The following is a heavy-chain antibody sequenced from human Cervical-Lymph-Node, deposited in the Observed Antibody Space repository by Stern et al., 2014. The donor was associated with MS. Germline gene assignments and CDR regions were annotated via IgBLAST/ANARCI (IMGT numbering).Heavy chain of an antibody. J-gene: IGHJ4*02. CDR1: GFTFSSYS. D-gene: IGHD4-11*01. V-gene: IGHV3-23*04. Sequence: EVHLVESGGGLVQPGGSLRLSCAASGFTFSSYSMSWVRQAPGKGLEWVSAISGSSGDTYYADSVKGRFTISRDNSKNTLYLQMNSLRVEDTALYYCASPNDYSNYVPFDSWGQGTLVTVSS. CDR3: ASPNDYSNYVPFDS. CDR2: ISGSSGDT.